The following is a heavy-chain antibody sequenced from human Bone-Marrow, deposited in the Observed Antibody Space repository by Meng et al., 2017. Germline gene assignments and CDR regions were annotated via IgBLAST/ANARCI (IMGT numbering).Heavy chain of an antibody. CDR1: YFSFSNAW. Sequence: SLMFSWAAAYFSFSNAWMSWVRQAPGKGQEWVGRIKSKTDGGTTDYAAPVKGRFTISRDDSKNTLYLQMNRLKTEDTAVYYCTTETTYYYDSSGYREPDYWGQGTLVTVSS. CDR2: IKSKTDGGTT. D-gene: IGHD3-22*01. CDR3: TTETTYYYDSSGYREPDY. V-gene: IGHV3-15*01. J-gene: IGHJ4*02.